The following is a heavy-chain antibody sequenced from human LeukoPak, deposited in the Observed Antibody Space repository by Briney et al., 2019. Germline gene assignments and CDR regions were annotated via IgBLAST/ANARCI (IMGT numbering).Heavy chain of an antibody. CDR3: VKARGAGSQKGWHFDY. CDR2: VVGSGVGM. V-gene: IGHV3-23*01. Sequence: GGSLRLSCAASGFTFSNYAMSWVRQAPGKGLEWVSTVVGSGVGMWYADSVKGRFSISRDNSKNTLYLQMNSLRAEDTATYYCVKARGAGSQKGWHFDYWGQGTLVTVSA. CDR1: GFTFSNYA. D-gene: IGHD1-26*01. J-gene: IGHJ4*02.